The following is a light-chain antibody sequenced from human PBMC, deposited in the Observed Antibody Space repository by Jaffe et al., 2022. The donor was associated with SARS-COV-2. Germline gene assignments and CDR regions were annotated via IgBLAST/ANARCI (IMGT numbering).Light chain of an antibody. CDR3: SAWDTSLGAWL. CDR2: RNN. CDR1: NNNVGDTG. J-gene: IGLJ3*02. V-gene: IGLV10-54*04. Sequence: AGLTQPPSVSKDLRQTATLTCTGDNNNVGDTGATWLQQRPGHPPKLLSFRNNNRPSGISERFSAFTSGNTASLTITGLQPDDEADYYCSAWDTSLGAWLFGGGTRLTVL.